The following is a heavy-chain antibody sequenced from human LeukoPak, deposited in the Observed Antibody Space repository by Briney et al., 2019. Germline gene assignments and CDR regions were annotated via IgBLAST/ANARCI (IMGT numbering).Heavy chain of an antibody. CDR2: INPNSGGT. Sequence: GASVKVSCKASGYTFTGYYMHCVRQATGQGLEWMARINPNSGGTNYAQKFQARVTMTTDTSISTAYMELSRLRSDDTAAYYCARGILYYYDSSGYYGVDYWGQGTLVTVSS. D-gene: IGHD3-22*01. CDR1: GYTFTGYY. J-gene: IGHJ4*02. V-gene: IGHV1-2*06. CDR3: ARGILYYYDSSGYYGVDY.